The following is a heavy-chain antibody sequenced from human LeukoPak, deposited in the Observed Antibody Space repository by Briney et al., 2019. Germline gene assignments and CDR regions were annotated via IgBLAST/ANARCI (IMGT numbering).Heavy chain of an antibody. J-gene: IGHJ4*02. CDR3: ARDGSYSGYDKEFDY. CDR2: MSYAGRNE. V-gene: IGHV3-30*04. D-gene: IGHD5-12*01. Sequence: GGSLRLSCVGSGFTFSSYAMHWVRQAPGKGLEWVSVMSYAGRNEFYADSVKGRFTISRDNSKNTLYLQMNSLRAEDTAAYYCARDGSYSGYDKEFDYWGQGTLVTVSS. CDR1: GFTFSSYA.